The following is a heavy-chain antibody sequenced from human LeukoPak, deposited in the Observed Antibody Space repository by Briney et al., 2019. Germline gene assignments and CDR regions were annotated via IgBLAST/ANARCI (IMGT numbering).Heavy chain of an antibody. Sequence: ASVKVSCKASGYTFTSYYMHWVRQAPGQGLEWMGLINPTGGSTGYAQKFQGRVTMTRDMSTSTAYMELRSLRSDDTAVYYCARDSSRIAAADYWGQGTLVTVSS. CDR2: INPTGGST. J-gene: IGHJ4*02. D-gene: IGHD6-13*01. V-gene: IGHV1-46*01. CDR3: ARDSSRIAAADY. CDR1: GYTFTSYY.